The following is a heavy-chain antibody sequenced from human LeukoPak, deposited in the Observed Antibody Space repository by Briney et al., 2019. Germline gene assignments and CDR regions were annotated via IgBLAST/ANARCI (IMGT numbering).Heavy chain of an antibody. CDR2: MNPNSGNT. CDR1: GYTFTSYD. CDR3: ARGNPSIAAAGNYYYYYMDV. V-gene: IGHV1-8*03. J-gene: IGHJ6*03. Sequence: ASVKVSCKASGYTFTSYDINWVRQATGQGLEWMGWMNPNSGNTGYAQKFQGRVTITRNASISTAYMELSSLRSEDTAVYYCARGNPSIAAAGNYYYYYMDVWGKGTTVTVSS. D-gene: IGHD6-13*01.